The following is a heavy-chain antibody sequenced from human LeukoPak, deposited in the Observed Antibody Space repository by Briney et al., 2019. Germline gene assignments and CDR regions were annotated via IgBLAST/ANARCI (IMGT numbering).Heavy chain of an antibody. D-gene: IGHD3-3*01. CDR3: ARVYYDFWSGYEYDAFDV. CDR1: GYTFTSYG. CDR2: ISAYNGNT. V-gene: IGHV1-18*01. Sequence: ASVKVSCKASGYTFTSYGISWVRQAPGQGLEWMGWISAYNGNTNYAQKLQGRVTMTTDTSTSTAYMELRSLRSDDTAVYYCARVYYDFWSGYEYDAFDVWGQGTMVTVSS. J-gene: IGHJ3*01.